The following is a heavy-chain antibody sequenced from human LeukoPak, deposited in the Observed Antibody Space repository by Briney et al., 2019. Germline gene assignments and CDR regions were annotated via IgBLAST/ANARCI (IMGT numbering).Heavy chain of an antibody. CDR2: INYSGST. J-gene: IGHJ5*02. CDR1: GGSISSSY. CDR3: ARGSTSPFGP. D-gene: IGHD2-2*01. Sequence: SETLSLTCTVSGGSISSSYWSWIRQPPGKGLEWIGYINYSGSTNYNPSLKSRVIMSVDTSKNQFSLMLTSVTAADTAVYYCARGSTSPFGPWGQGALVTVSS. V-gene: IGHV4-59*01.